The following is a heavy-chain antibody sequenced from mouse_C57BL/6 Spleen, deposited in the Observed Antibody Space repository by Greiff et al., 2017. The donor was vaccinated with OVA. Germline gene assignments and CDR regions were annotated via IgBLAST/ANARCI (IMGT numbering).Heavy chain of an antibody. CDR1: GYTFTSYW. Sequence: QVQLQQPGAELVKPGASVKLSCKASGYTFTSYWMQWVKQRPGQGLEWIGEIDPSDSYTNYNQKFKGKATLTVDTSSSTAYMQLSSLTSEDSAVYYCARLGDYDGGFDYWGQGTTLTVSS. CDR3: ARLGDYDGGFDY. V-gene: IGHV1-50*01. J-gene: IGHJ2*01. CDR2: IDPSDSYT. D-gene: IGHD2-4*01.